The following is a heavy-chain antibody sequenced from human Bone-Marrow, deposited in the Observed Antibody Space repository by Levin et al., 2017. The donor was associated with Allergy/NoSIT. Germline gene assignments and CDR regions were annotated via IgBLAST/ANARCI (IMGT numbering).Heavy chain of an antibody. CDR1: GFTFRSTG. CDR2: ISYDGANQ. J-gene: IGHJ4*02. Sequence: GESLKISCAASGFTFRSTGLHWVRQAPGKGLEWVAVISYDGANQFYADSVKGRFTISRDNSRSTLYLQMNSLRAEDTAVYYCATDKPAVAGPVNWGQGTLVTVSS. V-gene: IGHV3-30*03. D-gene: IGHD6-19*01. CDR3: ATDKPAVAGPVN.